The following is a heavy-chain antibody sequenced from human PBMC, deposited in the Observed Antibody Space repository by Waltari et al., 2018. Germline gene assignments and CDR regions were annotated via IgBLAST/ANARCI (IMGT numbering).Heavy chain of an antibody. D-gene: IGHD4-17*01. CDR1: GGSISSSSYY. Sequence: LTCSVSGGSISSSSYYWGWIRQPPGKGLEWIGSMYYTGSTYSNPSLKSRVTISIDTSKTQFSLKLSSVTAADTAVYFCASLSGDYGFDYWGQGTLVTVSS. V-gene: IGHV4-39*07. CDR3: ASLSGDYGFDY. CDR2: MYYTGST. J-gene: IGHJ4*02.